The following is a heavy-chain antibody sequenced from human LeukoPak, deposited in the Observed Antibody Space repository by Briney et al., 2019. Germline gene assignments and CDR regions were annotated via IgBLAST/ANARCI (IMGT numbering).Heavy chain of an antibody. CDR3: AGTYCGGDCYRARGYFDL. CDR2: ISYSGNS. V-gene: IGHV4-39*01. D-gene: IGHD2-21*02. Sequence: SETLSLTCTVSGGSISGGSYYWGWIRQPPGKGLEWIGSISYSGNSYYNPSLKSRVSLSVETSKSQFSLKLSSVTAADTAVYYCAGTYCGGDCYRARGYFDLWGRGTLVTVSS. CDR1: GGSISGGSYY. J-gene: IGHJ2*01.